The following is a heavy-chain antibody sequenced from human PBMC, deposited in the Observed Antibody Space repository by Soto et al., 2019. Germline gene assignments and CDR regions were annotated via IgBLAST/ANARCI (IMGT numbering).Heavy chain of an antibody. D-gene: IGHD4-17*01. V-gene: IGHV3-9*01. CDR2: ISWNSGSI. Sequence: DVQLVESGGGLVQPGRSLRLSCAASGFTFDDYAMHWVRQAPGKGLEWVSGISWNSGSIGYADSVKGRFTISRDNAKNSLYLQMNSLRAEDTALYYCAKDMFDYVTAFDIWGQGTMVTVSS. J-gene: IGHJ3*02. CDR3: AKDMFDYVTAFDI. CDR1: GFTFDDYA.